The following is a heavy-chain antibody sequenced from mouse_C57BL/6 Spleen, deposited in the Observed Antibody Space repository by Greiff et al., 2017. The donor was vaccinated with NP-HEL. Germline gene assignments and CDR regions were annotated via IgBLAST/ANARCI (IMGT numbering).Heavy chain of an antibody. CDR2: IYPSDSET. Sequence: QVQLKESGAELVRPGSSVKLSCKASGYTFTSYWMDWVKQRPGQGLEWIGNIYPSDSETHYNQKFKDKATLTVDKSSSTAYMQLSSLTSEDSAVYYCARKGTTVVASGDFDYWGQGTTLTVSS. J-gene: IGHJ2*01. CDR3: ARKGTTVVASGDFDY. V-gene: IGHV1-61*01. D-gene: IGHD1-1*01. CDR1: GYTFTSYW.